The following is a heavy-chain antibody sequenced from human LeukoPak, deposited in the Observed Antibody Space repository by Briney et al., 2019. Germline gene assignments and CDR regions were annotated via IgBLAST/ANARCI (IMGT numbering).Heavy chain of an antibody. J-gene: IGHJ4*02. Sequence: GGSLRLSCAASGFTFSGYPMHWVRQAPGKGLEWVAVISYDGSNKYYADSVKGRFTISRDNSKDTLYLQMNSLRAEDTAVYYCAKKGATTGDFDYWGQGTLVTVSS. D-gene: IGHD1-26*01. CDR3: AKKGATTGDFDY. CDR2: ISYDGSNK. V-gene: IGHV3-30-3*02. CDR1: GFTFSGYP.